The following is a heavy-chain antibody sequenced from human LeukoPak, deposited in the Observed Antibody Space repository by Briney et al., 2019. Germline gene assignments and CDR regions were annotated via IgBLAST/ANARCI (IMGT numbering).Heavy chain of an antibody. D-gene: IGHD3-22*01. CDR1: GFTFSSYG. J-gene: IGHJ4*02. Sequence: GGSLRLSCAASGFTFSSYGMHWVRQAPGKGLEWVAFIRYDGSNKYYADSVKGRFTISRDNSKNTLYLQMNSLRAEDTAVYYCAKDPADYYDSSGYFDYWGQGTLVTVSS. CDR3: AKDPADYYDSSGYFDY. V-gene: IGHV3-30*02. CDR2: IRYDGSNK.